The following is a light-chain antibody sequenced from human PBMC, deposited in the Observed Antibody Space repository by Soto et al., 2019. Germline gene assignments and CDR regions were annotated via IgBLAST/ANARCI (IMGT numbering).Light chain of an antibody. V-gene: IGLV2-23*02. CDR3: CSYAGSSTFL. CDR2: EVS. J-gene: IGLJ1*01. Sequence: QSVLTQPASVSGSPGQSITISCTGTSSDVGSYNLVSWYQQHPGKAPKLMIYEVSKRPSGVSNRFSGSKSGNTASLTISGLKAEDEADYYCCSYAGSSTFLFGTGTKVTVL. CDR1: SSDVGSYNL.